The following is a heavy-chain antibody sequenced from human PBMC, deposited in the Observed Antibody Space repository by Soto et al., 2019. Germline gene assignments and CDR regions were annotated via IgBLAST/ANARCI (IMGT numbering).Heavy chain of an antibody. Sequence: QVQLVQSGAEVKKPGSSVKVSCKASGGTFSSYAISWVRQAPGQGLEWMGGIIPIFGTANYAQKFQGRVTITADEYTSTAYLELSSLRSEDTAVYYCERAHYYDRSGYYYDYGMDVWGQGTTVTVSS. V-gene: IGHV1-69*01. CDR1: GGTFSSYA. CDR2: IIPIFGTA. J-gene: IGHJ6*02. D-gene: IGHD3-22*01. CDR3: ERAHYYDRSGYYYDYGMDV.